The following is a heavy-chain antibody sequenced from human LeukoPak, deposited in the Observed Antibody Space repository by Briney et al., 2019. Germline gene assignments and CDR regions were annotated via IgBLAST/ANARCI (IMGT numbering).Heavy chain of an antibody. Sequence: GGSLGLSCAASGFTFRSYSMHWVRQAPGTGLEWVSSISSSRSYVYYADSVKGRFTISRDNAKNSLYLQMNSLRAEDTAVYYCARDGWYSSGWNAFDIWGQGTMVTVSS. J-gene: IGHJ3*02. CDR2: ISSSRSYV. CDR1: GFTFRSYS. V-gene: IGHV3-21*01. D-gene: IGHD6-19*01. CDR3: ARDGWYSSGWNAFDI.